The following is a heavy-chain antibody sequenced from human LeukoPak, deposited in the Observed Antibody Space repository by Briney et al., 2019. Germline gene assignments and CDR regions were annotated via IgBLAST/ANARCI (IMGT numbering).Heavy chain of an antibody. V-gene: IGHV3-23*01. CDR1: GFTFSSYA. D-gene: IGHD1-1*01. J-gene: IGHJ4*02. Sequence: GGSLRLSCAASGFTFSSYAMSWVRQAPGKGLEWVSAISATASNTYYADSVKGRFTISRDNSKSTLYLQMNSLRVDDTAVYYCAKDWYNSLNYFDSWGQGSLVTVSS. CDR3: AKDWYNSLNYFDS. CDR2: ISATASNT.